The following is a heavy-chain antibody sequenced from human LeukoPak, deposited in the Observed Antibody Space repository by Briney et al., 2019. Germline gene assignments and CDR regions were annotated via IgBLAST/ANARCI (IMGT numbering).Heavy chain of an antibody. CDR1: GYTFTGYG. V-gene: IGHV1-18*04. J-gene: IGHJ4*02. Sequence: GASVKVSCKASGYTFTGYGTSWVRQAPGQGLEWMGWSSDYNGHKNYAQRLQGRVTMTTDTSTNIAYMELRSLRSDDTAVYYCARGYCTSTSCPGGFDYWGQGTLVTVSS. CDR2: SSDYNGHK. CDR3: ARGYCTSTSCPGGFDY. D-gene: IGHD2-2*01.